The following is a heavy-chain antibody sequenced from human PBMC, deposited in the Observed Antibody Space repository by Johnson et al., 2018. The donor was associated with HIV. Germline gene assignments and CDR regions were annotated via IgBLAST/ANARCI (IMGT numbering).Heavy chain of an antibody. CDR1: GFTVSSNY. D-gene: IGHD6-13*01. J-gene: IGHJ3*01. CDR3: AAQKQPTF. Sequence: VQLVESGGGLIQPGGSLRLSCAASGFTVSSNYMSWVRQAPGKGLEWVSGISWNSGSIGYADSVKGRFTISRDNSKNTLYLQMSSLRAEDTAMYYCAAQKQPTFWGQGTMVTVSS. CDR2: SWNSGSI. V-gene: IGHV3-53*01.